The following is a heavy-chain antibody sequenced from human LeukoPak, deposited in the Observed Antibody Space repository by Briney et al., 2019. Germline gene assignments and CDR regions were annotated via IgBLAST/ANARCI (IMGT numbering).Heavy chain of an antibody. V-gene: IGHV4-61*01. D-gene: IGHD1-26*01. CDR3: ARDRWELNYYYYMDV. J-gene: IGHJ6*03. CDR2: IYYSGST. CDR1: GGSISSSSYY. Sequence: SETLSLTCTVSGGSISSSSYYWSWIRQPPGKGLEWIGYIYYSGSTNYNPSLKSRVTISVDTSKNQFSLKLSSVTAADTAVYYCARDRWELNYYYYMDVWGKGTTVTISS.